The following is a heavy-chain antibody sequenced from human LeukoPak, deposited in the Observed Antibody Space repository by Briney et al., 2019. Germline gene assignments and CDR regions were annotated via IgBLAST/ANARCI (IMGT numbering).Heavy chain of an antibody. CDR2: IYYSGST. CDR3: ARQECSSSSCWFDP. CDR1: GGSFSGYY. V-gene: IGHV4-34*01. Sequence: PSETLSLTCAVYGGSFSGYYWSWIRQPPGKGLEWIGSIYYSGSTYYNPSLKSRVTISVDTSKNQFSLKLSSVTAADTAVYYCARQECSSSSCWFDPWGQGTLVTVSS. J-gene: IGHJ5*02. D-gene: IGHD6-6*01.